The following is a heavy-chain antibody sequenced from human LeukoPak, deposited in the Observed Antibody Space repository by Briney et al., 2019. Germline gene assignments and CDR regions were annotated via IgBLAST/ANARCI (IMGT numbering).Heavy chain of an antibody. CDR1: GFTFSDYY. CDR3: ARDEFGSGWYMGY. CDR2: ISSSSSYT. J-gene: IGHJ4*02. Sequence: GGSLRLSCAASGFTFSDYYMSWIRQAPGKGLEWVSYISSSSSYTNYADSVKGRFTISRDNAKNSLYLQMNSLRAKDTAVYYCARDEFGSGWYMGYWGQGTLVTVSS. D-gene: IGHD6-19*01. V-gene: IGHV3-11*06.